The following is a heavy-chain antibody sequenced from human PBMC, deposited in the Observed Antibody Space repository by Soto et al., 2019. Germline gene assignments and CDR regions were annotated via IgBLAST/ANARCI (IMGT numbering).Heavy chain of an antibody. CDR2: ISGSGGST. CDR3: AYALVVVTNNDY. V-gene: IGHV3-23*01. J-gene: IGHJ4*02. CDR1: GFTFSSYA. Sequence: EVQLLESGGGLVQPGGSLRLSCAASGFTFSSYAMSWVRQAPGKGLEWVSAISGSGGSTYYADSVKGRFTISRDNSKNTLYLQMNSLRAEDTAVYYCAYALVVVTNNDYWGQGTLVTVSS. D-gene: IGHD3-22*01.